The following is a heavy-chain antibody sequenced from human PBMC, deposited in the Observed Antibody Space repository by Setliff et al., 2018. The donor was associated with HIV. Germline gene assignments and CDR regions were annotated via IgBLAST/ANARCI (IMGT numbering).Heavy chain of an antibody. V-gene: IGHV3-7*03. CDR1: GFTFSSHW. Sequence: GGSLRLSCAASGFTFSSHWMAWVRQAPGKGLEWVANIMQDGSEKFYVDSVMGRFTISRDNAENSLYLQMNSLRVADTAAYYCVRWRGAQSEFDYWGQGTLVTVSS. D-gene: IGHD3-3*01. CDR3: VRWRGAQSEFDY. J-gene: IGHJ4*02. CDR2: IMQDGSEK.